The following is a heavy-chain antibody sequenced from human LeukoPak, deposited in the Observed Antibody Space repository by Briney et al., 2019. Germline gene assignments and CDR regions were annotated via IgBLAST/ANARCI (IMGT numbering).Heavy chain of an antibody. CDR3: ARDQNRFAAATNTYYFDY. CDR2: ISSSGSTI. V-gene: IGHV3-11*01. CDR1: GFTFSDYY. D-gene: IGHD2-15*01. J-gene: IGHJ4*02. Sequence: GGSLRLSCAASGFTFSDYYMSWIGQAPGKGLEWVSYISSSGSTIYYADSVKGRFTISRDNAKNSLYLQMNSLRAEDTAVYYCARDQNRFAAATNTYYFDYWGQGTLVTVSS.